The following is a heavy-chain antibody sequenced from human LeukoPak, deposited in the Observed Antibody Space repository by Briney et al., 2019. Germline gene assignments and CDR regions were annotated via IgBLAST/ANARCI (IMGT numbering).Heavy chain of an antibody. CDR1: GYTLTELS. Sequence: ASVKVSCKVSGYTLTELSMHWVRQAPGKGLEWMGGFDPEDGETIYAQKFQGRVTMTEDTSTDTAYMELSSLRSEDTAVYYCAADGLRYPDPCYFDYWGQGTLVTVSS. V-gene: IGHV1-24*01. J-gene: IGHJ4*02. D-gene: IGHD3-9*01. CDR3: AADGLRYPDPCYFDY. CDR2: FDPEDGET.